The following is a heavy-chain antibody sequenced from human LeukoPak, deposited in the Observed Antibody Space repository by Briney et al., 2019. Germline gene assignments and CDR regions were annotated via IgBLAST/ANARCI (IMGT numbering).Heavy chain of an antibody. CDR3: AKDIRRGGYNFEALDI. CDR1: GFTFSSYA. V-gene: IGHV3-23*01. CDR2: ISGSGGST. D-gene: IGHD5-24*01. Sequence: PGGSLRLSCAASGFTFSSYAMSWVRQAPGRGLEWVSGISGSGGSTYYADSVKGRFTISRDNSKNTLYLQMNSLRAEDTAVYYCAKDIRRGGYNFEALDIWGQGTMVTVSS. J-gene: IGHJ3*02.